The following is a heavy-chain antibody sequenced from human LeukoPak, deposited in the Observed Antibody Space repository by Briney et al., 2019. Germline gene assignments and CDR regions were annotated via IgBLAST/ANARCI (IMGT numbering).Heavy chain of an antibody. D-gene: IGHD2-2*01. J-gene: IGHJ5*02. CDR3: AKDNPIEKVPGLGPGS. V-gene: IGHV3-30*02. CDR2: IQFHGSDI. CDR1: GFTFTNSG. Sequence: GGSLRLSCAASGFTFTNSGMRWVRQAPGRGLEWVAFIQFHGSDIFYADSVEGRFTISRDNSKNTLYLQMNSLRPEDTAVYYCAKDNPIEKVPGLGPGSWGQGTLVTASS.